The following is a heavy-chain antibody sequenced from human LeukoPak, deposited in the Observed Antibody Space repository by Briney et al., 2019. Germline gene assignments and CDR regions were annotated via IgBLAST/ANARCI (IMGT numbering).Heavy chain of an antibody. CDR1: GGSVYAYY. CDR2: LHYDGST. J-gene: IGHJ1*01. V-gene: IGHV4-59*02. D-gene: IGHD3-22*01. Sequence: SETLSLTCTVSGGSVYAYYWNWIRQPPGKGLEWVGFLHYDGSTNYNPSLKSPVTISADTSKNHLSLELRSVTAADTAVYYCARATRTDYYDSGGYYPITFQHWGQGTLVTVSS. CDR3: ARATRTDYYDSGGYYPITFQH.